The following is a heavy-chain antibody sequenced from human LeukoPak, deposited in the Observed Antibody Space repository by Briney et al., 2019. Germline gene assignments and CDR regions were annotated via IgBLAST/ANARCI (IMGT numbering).Heavy chain of an antibody. CDR2: VSGSGAGT. CDR3: AKATGYYYMYV. CDR1: GFTFSSYA. V-gene: IGHV3-23*01. Sequence: GGSLRLSCAASGFTFSSYAMTWVRQAPGKGLEWVSSVSGSGAGTHYADSVKGRFTISRDNSNNTLYLQMNSLRVEDTAVYYCAKATGYYYMYVGGKGTTVTVSS. J-gene: IGHJ6*03.